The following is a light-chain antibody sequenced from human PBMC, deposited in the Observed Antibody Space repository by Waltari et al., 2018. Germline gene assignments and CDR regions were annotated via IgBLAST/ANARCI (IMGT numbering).Light chain of an antibody. CDR2: GAP. CDR3: QQSYSSPLT. J-gene: IGKJ3*01. V-gene: IGKV1-39*01. Sequence: DTQMTQSPSSLSASIGDRVIITCRTSQSISRYLSWYQQIPVKAPRVLIYGAPTLQSGVPSRFSGSGSGTDFTLTISSLQPEDFATYYCQQSYSSPLTFGPGTKVDIK. CDR1: QSISRY.